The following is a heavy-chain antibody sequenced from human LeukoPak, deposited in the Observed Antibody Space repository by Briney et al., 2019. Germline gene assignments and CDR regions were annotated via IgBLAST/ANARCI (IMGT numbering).Heavy chain of an antibody. CDR1: GYTFTSYD. Sequence: ASVKVPCKASGYTFTSYDINWVRQATGQGLEWMGWMNPNSGNTGYAQKFQGRVTMTRNTSISTAYMELSSLRSEDTAVYYCARVFRFGELFFGYWGQGTLATVSS. J-gene: IGHJ4*02. D-gene: IGHD3-10*01. CDR2: MNPNSGNT. CDR3: ARVFRFGELFFGY. V-gene: IGHV1-8*01.